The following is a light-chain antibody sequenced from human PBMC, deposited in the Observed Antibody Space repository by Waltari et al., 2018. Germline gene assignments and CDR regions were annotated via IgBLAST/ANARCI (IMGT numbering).Light chain of an antibody. CDR2: RNT. CDR3: QSYDSSLSGWV. J-gene: IGLJ3*02. Sequence: QSVLTQPPSVSGAPGQRVTISCTGSSSNIGAGYDVHGYQQLTRAAPKLLIYRNTNRPSGVPDRFSGSKSGTSASLAITGLQAEDEADYYCQSYDSSLSGWVFGGGTKLTVL. CDR1: SSNIGAGYD. V-gene: IGLV1-40*01.